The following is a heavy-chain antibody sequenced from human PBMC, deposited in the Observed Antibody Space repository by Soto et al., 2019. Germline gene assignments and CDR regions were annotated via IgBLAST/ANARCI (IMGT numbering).Heavy chain of an antibody. Sequence: SETLSLTCTVSGGSISSSSYYWGWIRQPLGKGLEWIGSIYYSGSTYYNPSLKSRVTISVDTSKNQFSLKLSSVTAADTAVYYCARRGPTVTRYYYYGMDVWGQGTTVTVSS. V-gene: IGHV4-39*01. D-gene: IGHD4-17*01. CDR1: GGSISSSSYY. CDR3: ARRGPTVTRYYYYGMDV. J-gene: IGHJ6*02. CDR2: IYYSGST.